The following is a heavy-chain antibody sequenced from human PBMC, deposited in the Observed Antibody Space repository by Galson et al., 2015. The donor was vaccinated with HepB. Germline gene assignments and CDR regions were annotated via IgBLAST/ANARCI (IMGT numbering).Heavy chain of an antibody. D-gene: IGHD2-2*01. CDR2: ISAYNGNT. V-gene: IGHV1-18*01. J-gene: IGHJ6*03. CDR3: ARKGPYCSSTSCYWDGYYMDV. Sequence: WMGWISAYNGNTNYAQKLQGRVTMTTDTSTSTAYMELRSLRSDDTAVYYCARKGPYCSSTSCYWDGYYMDVWGKGTTVTVSS.